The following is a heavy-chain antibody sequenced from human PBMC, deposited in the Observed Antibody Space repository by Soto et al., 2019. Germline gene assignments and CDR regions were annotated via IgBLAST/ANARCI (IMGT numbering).Heavy chain of an antibody. V-gene: IGHV4-59*01. D-gene: IGHD3-10*01. CDR2: IDYSVNT. J-gene: IGHJ4*02. CDR1: GGSISSYY. Sequence: QVQQQESGPGLVKPSETLSLTCTVSGGSISSYYWGWIRQPPGKGLEWIGYIDYSVNTNYNPSLKSRVTISVDTCKNQFSMKLSSVTAADTAVYYRARGGSNGQFGELEAPFAYRGQGTLVTVS. CDR3: ARGGSNGQFGELEAPFAY.